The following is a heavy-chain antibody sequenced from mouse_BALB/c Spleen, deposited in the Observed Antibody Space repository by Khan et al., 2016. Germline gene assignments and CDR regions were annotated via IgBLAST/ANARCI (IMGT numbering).Heavy chain of an antibody. Sequence: EVKLLESGGGLVQPGGSLKLSCAASGFDFRRYWMSWVRQAPGKGLEWIGEINPDSRTINYTPSLKDKFTISRDKAKNTLYLQMSKVRSEVTALYYCARAGYYGYLAYWGQGTLVSVSA. V-gene: IGHV4-1*02. CDR1: GFDFRRYW. J-gene: IGHJ3*01. D-gene: IGHD1-1*01. CDR3: ARAGYYGYLAY. CDR2: INPDSRTI.